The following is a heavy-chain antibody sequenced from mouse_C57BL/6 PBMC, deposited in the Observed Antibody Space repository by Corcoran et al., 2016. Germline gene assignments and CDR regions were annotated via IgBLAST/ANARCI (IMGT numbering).Heavy chain of an antibody. J-gene: IGHJ3*01. CDR2: INTYSGVP. D-gene: IGHD2-2*01. Sequence: QIQLVQSGPELKKPGETVKISCKASGYTFTTYGMSWVKQAPGKGLKWMGWINTYSGVPTYADDFKGRFAFSLETSANTAYLQINNLKNEDTATYFGARSGYDERAWFAYWGQGTLVTVSA. V-gene: IGHV9-3*01. CDR1: GYTFTTYG. CDR3: ARSGYDERAWFAY.